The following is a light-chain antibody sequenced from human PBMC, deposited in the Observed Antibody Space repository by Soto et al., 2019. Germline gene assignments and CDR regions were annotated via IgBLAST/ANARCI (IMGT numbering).Light chain of an antibody. CDR3: QAWDSSTLGV. J-gene: IGLJ1*01. V-gene: IGLV3-1*01. CDR2: QDT. Sequence: SYELTQPPSVSVSPGQTVSITCSGDKLGDKYACWYQQKPGQSPVLVIYQDTKRPSGIPERFSGSNSGNTATLTISGTQAMDEADYYCQAWDSSTLGVFGTGTEVTVL. CDR1: KLGDKY.